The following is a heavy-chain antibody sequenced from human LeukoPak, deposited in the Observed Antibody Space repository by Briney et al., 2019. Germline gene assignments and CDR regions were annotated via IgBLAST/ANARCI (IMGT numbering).Heavy chain of an antibody. CDR2: IYYSGST. CDR1: GGSISSSDYY. Sequence: SETLSLTCTISGGSISSSDYYWGWIRQPPGKGLEWIGSIYYSGSTYYNPSLKSRVTISVDTSKNQFSLKLSSVTTADTAVYYCARHCSSSTCYTLFDYWGQGTLVTVSS. D-gene: IGHD2-2*02. J-gene: IGHJ4*02. V-gene: IGHV4-39*01. CDR3: ARHCSSSTCYTLFDY.